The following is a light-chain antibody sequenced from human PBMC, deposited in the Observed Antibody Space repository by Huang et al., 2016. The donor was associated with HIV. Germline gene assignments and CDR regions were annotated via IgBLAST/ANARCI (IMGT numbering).Light chain of an antibody. J-gene: IGKJ3*01. Sequence: EIVLTQSPATLSVSPGERATLSCRASQSVSGSLAWYQQKPGPAPRLLIYGAATRATGVPARFSGSGSGTEFTLTISSLQSEDFAVYYCQQYNNFYTFGPGTRVDIK. CDR2: GAA. V-gene: IGKV3-15*01. CDR1: QSVSGS. CDR3: QQYNNFYT.